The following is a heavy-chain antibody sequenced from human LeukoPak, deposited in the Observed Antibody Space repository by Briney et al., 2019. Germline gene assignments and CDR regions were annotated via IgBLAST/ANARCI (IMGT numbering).Heavy chain of an antibody. Sequence: PGXGLEWVXSIRCSGRSTSYAHSVNVRFTISRHNSKNTLYLQMNSLRAEDTAVYYCAKRRVYYDSSGYSDWGQGTLVTVSS. V-gene: IGHV3-23*01. CDR3: AKRRVYYDSSGYSD. J-gene: IGHJ4*02. CDR2: IRCSGRST. D-gene: IGHD3-22*01.